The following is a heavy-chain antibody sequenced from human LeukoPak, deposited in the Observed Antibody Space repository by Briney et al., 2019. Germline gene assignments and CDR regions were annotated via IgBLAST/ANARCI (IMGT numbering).Heavy chain of an antibody. J-gene: IGHJ6*02. Sequence: GGSLRLSCAASGFTFSSYGMHWVRQAPGKGLEWVAVISYDGSNKYYADSVKGRFTISRDNSKNTLYLQMNSLRAEDTAVYYCAKEGIVGATDDYYYGMDVWGQGTTVTVSS. CDR2: ISYDGSNK. CDR1: GFTFSSYG. V-gene: IGHV3-30*18. CDR3: AKEGIVGATDDYYYGMDV. D-gene: IGHD1-26*01.